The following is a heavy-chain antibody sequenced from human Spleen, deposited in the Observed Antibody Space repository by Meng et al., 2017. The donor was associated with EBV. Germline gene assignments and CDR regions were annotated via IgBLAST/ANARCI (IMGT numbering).Heavy chain of an antibody. CDR1: GYNFPKCG. Sequence: QVHLVQSRPPVKKPGASVKVSCEASGYNFPKCGIIWVRQAPGQGLEWMGSISASAYGGGTKYAQKFQGRVTMTADTSTATAYMELRSLTYDDTAVYYCARTNALDSWGQGTLVTVSS. J-gene: IGHJ4*02. CDR3: ARTNALDS. CDR2: ISASAYGGGT. V-gene: IGHV1-18*01.